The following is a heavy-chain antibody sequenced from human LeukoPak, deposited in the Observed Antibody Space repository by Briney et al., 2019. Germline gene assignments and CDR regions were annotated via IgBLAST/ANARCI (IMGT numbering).Heavy chain of an antibody. CDR3: ARGSGYDSPYWYFYL. J-gene: IGHJ2*01. CDR2: ISAYNGNT. D-gene: IGHD5-12*01. CDR1: GYTFTSYG. V-gene: IGHV1-18*01. Sequence: ASVEVSCKASGYTFTSYGISWVRQAPGQGLEWMGWISAYNGNTNYAQKLQGRVTMTTDTSTSTAYMELRSLRSDDTAVYYCARGSGYDSPYWYFYLWGRGTLVTVSS.